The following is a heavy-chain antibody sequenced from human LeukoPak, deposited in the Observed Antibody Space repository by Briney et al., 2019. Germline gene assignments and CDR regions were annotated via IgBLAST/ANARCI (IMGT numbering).Heavy chain of an antibody. CDR1: GYSISSGYY. V-gene: IGHV4-38-2*02. CDR2: IYHSGST. J-gene: IGHJ4*02. CDR3: AREVSVAGTFDY. Sequence: SETLSLTCTVSGYSISSGYYWGWIRQPPGKGLEWIGSIYHSGSTCYNPSLKSRVTISVDTSKNQFSLKLSSVTAADTAVYYCAREVSVAGTFDYWGQGTLVTVSS. D-gene: IGHD6-19*01.